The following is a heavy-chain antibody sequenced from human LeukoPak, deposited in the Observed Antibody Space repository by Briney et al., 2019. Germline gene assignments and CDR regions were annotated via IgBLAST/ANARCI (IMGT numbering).Heavy chain of an antibody. J-gene: IGHJ3*02. Sequence: KSSETLSLTCAVYGGSFSGYYWSWIRQPPGKGLEWIGEINHSGSTNYNPSLKSRVTISVDTSKNQFSLKLSSVTAADTAVYYCARHLDVLRFLEWLLTDAFDIWGQGTMVTVSS. CDR2: INHSGST. CDR1: GGSFSGYY. D-gene: IGHD3-3*01. V-gene: IGHV4-34*01. CDR3: ARHLDVLRFLEWLLTDAFDI.